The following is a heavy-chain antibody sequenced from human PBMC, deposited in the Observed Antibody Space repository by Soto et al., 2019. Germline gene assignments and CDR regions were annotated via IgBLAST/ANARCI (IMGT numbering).Heavy chain of an antibody. CDR1: GFTCDDYA. Sequence: EVQLVESGGGLVQPGRSLRLSCAASGFTCDDYAMHWVRQAPGKGLEWVSGISWNSGSIGYADSVKGRFTISRDNAKNSLSLQMTSLRAEDKALYYCAKEGGSSRERGYYYYMDVRGKRTTVTVAS. V-gene: IGHV3-9*01. D-gene: IGHD6-6*01. J-gene: IGHJ6*03. CDR3: AKEGGSSRERGYYYYMDV. CDR2: ISWNSGSI.